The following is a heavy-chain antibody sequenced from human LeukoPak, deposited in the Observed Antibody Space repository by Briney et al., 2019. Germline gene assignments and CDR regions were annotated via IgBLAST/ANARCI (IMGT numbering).Heavy chain of an antibody. CDR2: ISGSGGST. Sequence: GGSLRLSCAASGSTFSSYAMSWVRQAPGKGLEWVSAISGSGGSTYYADSVKGRFTISRDNAKNSLYLQMNSLRAEDTAVYYCARDPGFYYYYGMDVWGQGTTVTVSS. J-gene: IGHJ6*02. CDR1: GSTFSSYA. CDR3: ARDPGFYYYYGMDV. V-gene: IGHV3-23*01.